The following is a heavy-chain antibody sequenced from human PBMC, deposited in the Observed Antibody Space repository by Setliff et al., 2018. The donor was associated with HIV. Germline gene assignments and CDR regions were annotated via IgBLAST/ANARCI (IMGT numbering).Heavy chain of an antibody. V-gene: IGHV1-69*04. Sequence: SVKVSCKAYGGTFSNYGINWVRQAPGQGLDWMGRIIPILGVANYAQRFQGRVTITTDESTSTAYMELSSLRSEDTAVYYCAISIPPNAFDIWGQGTMVTVSS. J-gene: IGHJ3*02. CDR3: AISIPPNAFDI. CDR2: IIPILGVA. CDR1: GGTFSNYG.